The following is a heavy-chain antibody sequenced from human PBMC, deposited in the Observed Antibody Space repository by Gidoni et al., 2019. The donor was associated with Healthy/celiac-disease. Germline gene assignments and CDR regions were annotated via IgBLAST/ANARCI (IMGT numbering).Heavy chain of an antibody. Sequence: QVQLQQWGAGLLKPSETLSLTCAVYGGSFSGYYWSWIRQPPGKGLEWIGESNHSGSTNYNPSLKSRVTISVDTSKNQFSLKLSSVTAADTAVYYCARGVVVTAAAAWFDPWGQGTLVTVSS. D-gene: IGHD2-21*02. CDR2: SNHSGST. CDR1: GGSFSGYY. CDR3: ARGVVVTAAAAWFDP. J-gene: IGHJ5*02. V-gene: IGHV4-34*01.